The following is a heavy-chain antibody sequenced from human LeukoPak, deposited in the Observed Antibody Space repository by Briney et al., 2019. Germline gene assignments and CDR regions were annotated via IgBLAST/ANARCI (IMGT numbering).Heavy chain of an antibody. D-gene: IGHD5-18*01. CDR2: LYIGGNT. J-gene: IGHJ4*02. CDR1: GLTFNNNY. CDR3: MTAAGYNFGQY. Sequence: GGSLRLSCAAPGLTFNNNYMNWVRQAPGKGLEWVSALYIGGNTYYADSVRGRFTISRDNSKNTLYLQMNSLRAEDTAIYYCMTAAGYNFGQYWGQGTLVTVSS. V-gene: IGHV3-53*01.